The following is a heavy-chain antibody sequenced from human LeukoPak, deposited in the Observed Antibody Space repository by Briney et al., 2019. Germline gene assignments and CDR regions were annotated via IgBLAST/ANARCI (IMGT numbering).Heavy chain of an antibody. CDR3: ARVEYSGWNLEY. CDR2: IDQGGSVQ. D-gene: IGHD5-12*01. CDR1: GFTFRSYW. Sequence: GGSLRLSCAASGFTFRSYWMSWVRQAPGKGLEWVANIDQGGSVQYYMDSVKGRFTISRDDAKNSLYVQMNSLRDEDAAVYYCARVEYSGWNLEYWGQGTLVTVSS. V-gene: IGHV3-7*01. J-gene: IGHJ4*02.